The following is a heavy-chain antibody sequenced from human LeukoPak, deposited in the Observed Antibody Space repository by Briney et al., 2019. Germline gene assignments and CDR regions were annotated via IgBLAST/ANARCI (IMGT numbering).Heavy chain of an antibody. Sequence: GGSLRLSCAASGFTVSSNYMSWFRQAPGKGLEWVSVIYSGGSTYYADSVKGRFTISRHNSKNTLYLQMNSLRAEDTAVYYCARARGIRYYYDSSGYYLDYWGQGTLVTVSS. V-gene: IGHV3-53*04. CDR1: GFTVSSNY. J-gene: IGHJ4*02. CDR2: IYSGGST. CDR3: ARARGIRYYYDSSGYYLDY. D-gene: IGHD3-22*01.